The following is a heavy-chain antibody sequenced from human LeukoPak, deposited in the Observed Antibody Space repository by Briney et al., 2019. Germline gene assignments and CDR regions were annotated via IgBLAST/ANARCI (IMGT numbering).Heavy chain of an antibody. J-gene: IGHJ5*02. Sequence: ASVKVSCKASGYSFTDYDINWVRQATGQGLEWMGWMNPNTGNTDYAQKFQGRVTMTRDTSISTAYMELSGLRSDDTAVYYCARDFRNYYDSSDLNWFDPWGQGTLVTVSS. CDR3: ARDFRNYYDSSDLNWFDP. CDR2: MNPNTGNT. CDR1: GYSFTDYD. D-gene: IGHD3-22*01. V-gene: IGHV1-8*01.